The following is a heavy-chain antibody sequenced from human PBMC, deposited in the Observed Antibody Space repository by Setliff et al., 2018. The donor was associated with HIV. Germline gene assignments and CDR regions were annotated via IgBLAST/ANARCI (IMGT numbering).Heavy chain of an antibody. Sequence: GESLKISCKGSGYYFTTFWIAWVRQMPGKGLEWMGFIYPGDSHTTYSPSFQGQVTISVDTSVSTAYLQWSSLKASDTAMYYCARNGLSIDYWDQGTLVTVSS. CDR2: IYPGDSHT. D-gene: IGHD3-16*02. V-gene: IGHV5-51*01. CDR3: ARNGLSIDY. CDR1: GYYFTTFW. J-gene: IGHJ4*02.